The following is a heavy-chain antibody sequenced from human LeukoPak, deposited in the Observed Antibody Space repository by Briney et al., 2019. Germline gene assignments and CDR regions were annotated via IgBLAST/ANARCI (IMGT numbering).Heavy chain of an antibody. Sequence: GGSLRLSCAASGFTFSSYAMSWVRQAPGKGLEWVSAISGSGGSTYYADSVKGRFTISRDNSKNTLYLQMNSPRAEDTAVYYCAKGDWNWYYFDYWGQGTLVTVSS. CDR1: GFTFSSYA. CDR3: AKGDWNWYYFDY. J-gene: IGHJ4*02. V-gene: IGHV3-23*01. D-gene: IGHD1-7*01. CDR2: ISGSGGST.